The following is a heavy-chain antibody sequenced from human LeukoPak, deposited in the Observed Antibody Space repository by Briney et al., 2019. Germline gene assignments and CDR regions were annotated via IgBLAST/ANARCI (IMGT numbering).Heavy chain of an antibody. V-gene: IGHV1-46*01. CDR3: ARDEITTEENDFDY. CDR2: INPSDGWI. D-gene: IGHD1-1*01. Sequence: GASVKVSCKASGYSFTTYYIHWVRQAPGQGLDWVAIINPSDGWIKYAQRFQGRVTLTRDTSTSTVYMELGSLTSEDTAVYYCARDEITTEENDFDYWGQGTLVTVSS. J-gene: IGHJ4*02. CDR1: GYSFTTYY.